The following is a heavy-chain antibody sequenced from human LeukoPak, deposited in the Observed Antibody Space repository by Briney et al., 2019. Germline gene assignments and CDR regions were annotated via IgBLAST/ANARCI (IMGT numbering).Heavy chain of an antibody. CDR3: ARPLVRGVITGVFDY. CDR2: IYYSGST. Sequence: SETLSLTCAVYGGSFSGYYWSWIRQPPGKGLEWIGSIYYSGSTYYNPSLQSRVTMSVDTSKNQFSLKLSSVTAADTAVYYCARPLVRGVITGVFDYWGQGTLVTVSS. J-gene: IGHJ4*02. CDR1: GGSFSGYY. D-gene: IGHD3-10*01. V-gene: IGHV4-34*01.